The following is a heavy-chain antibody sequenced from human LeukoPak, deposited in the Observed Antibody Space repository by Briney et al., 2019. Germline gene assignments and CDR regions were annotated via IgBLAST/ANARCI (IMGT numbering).Heavy chain of an antibody. Sequence: ASVKVSCKASGYTFTNYYISWVRQAPGQGLEWMGWIDPNTGDTNYSQNIQGRATMTRDTSINTAYMEFSSLGSDDMSVYYCARGLTRDAPNPPFEIWGQGTMVTVSS. D-gene: IGHD3-10*01. CDR2: IDPNTGDT. V-gene: IGHV1-2*02. CDR1: GYTFTNYY. J-gene: IGHJ3*02. CDR3: ARGLTRDAPNPPFEI.